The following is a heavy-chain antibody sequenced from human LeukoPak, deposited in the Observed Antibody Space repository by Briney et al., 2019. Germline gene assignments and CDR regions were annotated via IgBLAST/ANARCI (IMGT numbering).Heavy chain of an antibody. CDR1: GYTFTSYD. V-gene: IGHV1-8*01. D-gene: IGHD1-26*01. CDR3: ARANVGAFDY. CDR2: MNPNSGTT. J-gene: IGHJ4*02. Sequence: GASVKVSCKASGYTFTSYDSNWVRQATGQGREGMGWMNPNSGTTGYAQKFQGRVTMTRNTSISTAYMELSSLRSDDTAVYYCARANVGAFDYWGQGTLVTVSS.